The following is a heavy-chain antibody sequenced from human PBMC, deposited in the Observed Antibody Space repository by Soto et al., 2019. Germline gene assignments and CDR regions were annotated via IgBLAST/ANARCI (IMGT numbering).Heavy chain of an antibody. CDR2: IYPGDSDT. V-gene: IGHV5-51*01. CDR3: ARHKGRYYYYYGMDV. Sequence: GESLKISCQGSGYSFTSYWIGWVRQMPGKGLEWMGIIYPGDSDTRYSPSFQGQVTISADKSISTAYLQWSSLKASDTAMYYCARHKGRYYYYYGMDVWGQGTTVTVSS. CDR1: GYSFTSYW. J-gene: IGHJ6*02.